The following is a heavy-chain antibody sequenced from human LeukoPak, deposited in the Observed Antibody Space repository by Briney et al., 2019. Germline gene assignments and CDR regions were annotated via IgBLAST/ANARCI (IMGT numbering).Heavy chain of an antibody. J-gene: IGHJ4*02. D-gene: IGHD4-17*01. Sequence: MGWINPNSGGTNYAQKFQGRVTMTRDTSISTAYMELSRLRSDDTAVYYCARVQVTTLSGRDYWGQGTLVTVSS. CDR2: INPNSGGT. V-gene: IGHV1-2*02. CDR3: ARVQVTTLSGRDY.